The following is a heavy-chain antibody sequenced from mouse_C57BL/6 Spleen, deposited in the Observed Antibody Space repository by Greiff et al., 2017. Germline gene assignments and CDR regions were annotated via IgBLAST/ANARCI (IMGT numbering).Heavy chain of an antibody. Sequence: VQLKQSGPELVKPGASVKMSCKASGYTFTDYNMHWVKQSHGKSLEWIGYLNPNNGGTSYNQKFKGKATLTVNTASNTSYMGVLSLTSGDSAVYYCAKCYGSSYEYFDYWGQGTTLTVSS. D-gene: IGHD1-1*01. J-gene: IGHJ2*01. CDR3: AKCYGSSYEYFDY. CDR2: LNPNNGGT. CDR1: GYTFTDYN. V-gene: IGHV1-22*01.